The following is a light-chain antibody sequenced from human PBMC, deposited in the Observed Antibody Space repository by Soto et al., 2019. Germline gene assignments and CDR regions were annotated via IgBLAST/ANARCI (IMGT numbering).Light chain of an antibody. V-gene: IGKV3-20*01. CDR3: QQYGGSPLT. CDR2: GAS. Sequence: EMVLTQCPDTLSLSPGEGATLSCRASESVINNYLAWYQQKPGQAPRLLIFGASSRATGIPDRFSGSGSGADFSLTISRMDPEDFAVYYCQQYGGSPLTFGGGTKVDIK. CDR1: ESVINNY. J-gene: IGKJ4*01.